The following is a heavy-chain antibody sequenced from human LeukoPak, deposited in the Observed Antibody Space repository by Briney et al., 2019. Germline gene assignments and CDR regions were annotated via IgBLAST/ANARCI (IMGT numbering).Heavy chain of an antibody. CDR1: GFTFSTYA. CDR2: ISYDGTTK. CDR3: ARVRIVGSTYDAFDI. J-gene: IGHJ3*02. Sequence: GGSLRLSCAASGFTFSTYAMHWVRQAPGKGLEWVAVISYDGTTKYHADSVKGRFTISRDNSKNTLYLQMNSLRAEDTAVYYCARVRIVGSTYDAFDIWGQGTMVTVSS. D-gene: IGHD1-26*01. V-gene: IGHV3-30-3*01.